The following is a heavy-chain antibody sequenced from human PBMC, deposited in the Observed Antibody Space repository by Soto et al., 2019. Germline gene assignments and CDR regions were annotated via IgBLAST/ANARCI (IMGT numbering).Heavy chain of an antibody. D-gene: IGHD4-17*01. CDR2: IYHSGST. J-gene: IGHJ4*02. CDR1: GGSISSGGYS. CDR3: ARQATGDYVFDY. Sequence: SETLSLTCAVSGGSISSGGYSWSWIRQPPGKGLEWIGYIYHSGSTYYNPSLKSRVTISVDRSKNQFSLKLSSVTAADTAVYYCARQATGDYVFDYWGQGTLVTVSS. V-gene: IGHV4-30-2*01.